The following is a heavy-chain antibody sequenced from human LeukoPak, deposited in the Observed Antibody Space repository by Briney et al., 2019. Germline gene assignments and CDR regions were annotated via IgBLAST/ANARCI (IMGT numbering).Heavy chain of an antibody. CDR2: ISSDGGNI. J-gene: IGHJ4*02. V-gene: IGHV3-11*04. CDR1: GFSFSDYY. Sequence: GGSLRLSCVTSGFSFSDYYMNWIRQAPGKGLEWLSFISSDGGNIYYTDSVKGRFTISRDNAKKTLYLDMNSLRVDDTAIYYCAISRVFDYWGQGILVTVSS. CDR3: AISRVFDY.